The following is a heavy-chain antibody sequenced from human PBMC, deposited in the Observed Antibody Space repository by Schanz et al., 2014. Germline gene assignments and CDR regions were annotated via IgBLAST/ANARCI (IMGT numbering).Heavy chain of an antibody. CDR3: ARPRFDYGEVDY. Sequence: VQLLESGGGLVQPGGSLRLSCAASGFIFSNYGIHWFRQPAGKGLEWVAVIWNNGVTKYYADSVRGRFTISRDRFQNTLYLRMSSLRAEDTAVYYCARPRFDYGEVDYWGQGTLVTVSS. V-gene: IGHV3-33*01. J-gene: IGHJ4*02. CDR1: GFIFSNYG. D-gene: IGHD4-17*01. CDR2: IWNNGVTK.